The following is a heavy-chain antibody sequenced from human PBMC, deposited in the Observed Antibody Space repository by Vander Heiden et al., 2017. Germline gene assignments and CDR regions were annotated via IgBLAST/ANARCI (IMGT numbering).Heavy chain of an antibody. CDR2: IYYSGRT. Sequence: QVQLQKSGPGLVRPSETLSLTCTVSGGSVSSGNHYWTWIRQPPGKGLEWIGYIYYSGRTNYSPSLKSRLTISVDTSKNHFSLKLRSVTAADTAVYFCARDLFDDSGSYGLDLWGPGAAVTVSS. CDR3: ARDLFDDSGSYGLDL. V-gene: IGHV4-61*01. J-gene: IGHJ6*02. D-gene: IGHD1-26*01. CDR1: GGSVSSGNHY.